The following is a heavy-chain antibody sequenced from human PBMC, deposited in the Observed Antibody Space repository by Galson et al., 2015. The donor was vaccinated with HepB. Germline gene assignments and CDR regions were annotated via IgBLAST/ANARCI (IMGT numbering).Heavy chain of an antibody. D-gene: IGHD3-22*01. Sequence: LRLSCAASGFTFSSYWMSWVRQAPGKGLEWVANIKQDGSEKYYVDSVKGRFTISRDNAKNSLYLQMNSLRAEDTAVYYCARGRYYYDSSGYYYVGGMDVWGQGTTVTVSS. J-gene: IGHJ6*02. CDR1: GFTFSSYW. CDR3: ARGRYYYDSSGYYYVGGMDV. CDR2: IKQDGSEK. V-gene: IGHV3-7*01.